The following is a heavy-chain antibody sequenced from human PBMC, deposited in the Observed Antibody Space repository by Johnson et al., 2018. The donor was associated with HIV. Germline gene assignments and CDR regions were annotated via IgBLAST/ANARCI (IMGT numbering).Heavy chain of an antibody. CDR1: GLSFSNFG. CDR3: AREGDDLDAFDI. V-gene: IGHV3-48*04. CDR2: ISSSGSTI. Sequence: VQLVESGGGVVQPGRSLRLSCVGSGLSFSNFGIHWVRQAPGKGLEWVSYISSSGSTIYYADSVKGRFTISRDNAKNSLYLQMNSLRAEDTAVYYCAREGDDLDAFDIWGQGTMVTVSS. J-gene: IGHJ3*02.